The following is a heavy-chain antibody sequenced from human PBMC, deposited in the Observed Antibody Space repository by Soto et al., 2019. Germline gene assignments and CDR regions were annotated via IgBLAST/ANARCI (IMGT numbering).Heavy chain of an antibody. CDR3: ARDQWDPAYYDILTGRKGFDY. J-gene: IGHJ4*02. V-gene: IGHV3-21*01. CDR1: GFTFSSYS. Sequence: GGSLRLSCAASGFTFSSYSMNWVRQAPGKGLEWVSSISSSSSYIYYADSVKGRFTISRDNAKNSLYLQMNSLRAEDTAVYYCARDQWDPAYYDILTGRKGFDYWGQGTLVTVSS. CDR2: ISSSSSYI. D-gene: IGHD3-9*01.